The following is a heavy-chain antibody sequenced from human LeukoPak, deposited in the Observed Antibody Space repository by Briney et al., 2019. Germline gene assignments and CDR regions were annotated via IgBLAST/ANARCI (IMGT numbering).Heavy chain of an antibody. CDR3: ARDAPGYSGYAKRFQGYPGTMDV. V-gene: IGHV4-34*01. CDR2: INHSGST. CDR1: GGSFSGYY. Sequence: KPSETLSLTCAVYGGSFSGYYWSWIRQPPGKGLEWIGEINHSGSTNYNPSLKSRVTISVDTSKNQFSLKLSSVTAADTAVYYCARDAPGYSGYAKRFQGYPGTMDVWGKGTTVTVSS. D-gene: IGHD5-12*01. J-gene: IGHJ6*03.